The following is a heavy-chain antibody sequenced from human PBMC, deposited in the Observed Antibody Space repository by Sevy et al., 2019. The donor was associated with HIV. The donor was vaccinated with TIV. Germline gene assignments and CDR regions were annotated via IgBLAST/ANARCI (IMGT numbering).Heavy chain of an antibody. Sequence: SETLSLTCTVSGGSISSYSCNWIRQSPGKGLEWIGYMCHTGITNYNPSLKSRVTISLDTSRNQFSLRLSSVTAADTAVYYCARAGDWYGLFDYWGQGTLVTVSS. CDR3: ARAGDWYGLFDY. CDR2: MCHTGIT. V-gene: IGHV4-59*13. J-gene: IGHJ4*02. CDR1: GGSISSYS. D-gene: IGHD5-18*01.